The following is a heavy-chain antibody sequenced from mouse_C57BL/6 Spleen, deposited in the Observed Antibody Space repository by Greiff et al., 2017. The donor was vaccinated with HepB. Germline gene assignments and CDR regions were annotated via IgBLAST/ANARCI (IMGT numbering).Heavy chain of an antibody. D-gene: IGHD2-5*01. V-gene: IGHV5-16*01. CDR2: INYDGSST. J-gene: IGHJ1*03. CDR3: AREDYSNYVYFDV. CDR1: GFTFSDYY. Sequence: EVKVVESEGGLVQPGSSMKLSCTASGFTFSDYYMAWVRQVPEKGLEWVANINYDGSSTYYLDSLKSRFIISRDNAKNILYLQMSSLKSEDTATYYCAREDYSNYVYFDVWGTGTTVTVSS.